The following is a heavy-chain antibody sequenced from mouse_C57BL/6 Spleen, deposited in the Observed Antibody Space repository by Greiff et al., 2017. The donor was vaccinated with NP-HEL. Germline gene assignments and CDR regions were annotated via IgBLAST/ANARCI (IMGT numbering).Heavy chain of an antibody. Sequence: DVHLVESGGGLVKPGGSLKLSCAASGFTFSDYGMHWVRQAPEKGLEWVAYISSGSSTIYYADTVKGRFTISRDTAKNTLFLQMTSLRSEDTAMYYCARRDYYGSSPDYWGQGTTLTVSS. D-gene: IGHD1-1*01. CDR3: ARRDYYGSSPDY. CDR2: ISSGSSTI. V-gene: IGHV5-17*01. CDR1: GFTFSDYG. J-gene: IGHJ2*01.